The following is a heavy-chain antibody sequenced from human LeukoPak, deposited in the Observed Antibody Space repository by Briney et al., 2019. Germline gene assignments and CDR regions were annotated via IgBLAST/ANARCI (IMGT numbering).Heavy chain of an antibody. Sequence: ASVKVSCKASGGTFSSYAISWVRQAPGQGLEWMGGIIPIFGTANYAQKFQGRVTITADDSTSTAYMELSSLRSEDTAMYYCASPGYYDILTGYYNYWGQGTLVTVSS. CDR3: ASPGYYDILTGYYNY. V-gene: IGHV1-69*13. D-gene: IGHD3-9*01. J-gene: IGHJ4*02. CDR2: IIPIFGTA. CDR1: GGTFSSYA.